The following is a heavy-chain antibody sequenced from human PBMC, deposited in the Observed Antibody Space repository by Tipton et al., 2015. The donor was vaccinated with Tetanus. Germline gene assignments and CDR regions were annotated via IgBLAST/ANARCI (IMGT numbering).Heavy chain of an antibody. Sequence: TLSLTCIVSGGSISSRNYYWGWIRQPPGKGLEWIGTINYIQGTYHNPSLKSRVALSVDMSKNEVSLRLSSVTAADTAVYYCARAGGGSWGNFDYWGQGTLVTVSS. CDR3: ARAGGGSWGNFDY. CDR1: GGSISSRNYY. D-gene: IGHD6-13*01. J-gene: IGHJ4*02. CDR2: INYIQGT. V-gene: IGHV4-39*07.